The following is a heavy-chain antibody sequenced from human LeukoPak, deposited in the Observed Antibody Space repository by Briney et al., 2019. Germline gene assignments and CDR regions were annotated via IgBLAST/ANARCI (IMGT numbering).Heavy chain of an antibody. J-gene: IGHJ4*02. Sequence: GGSLRLSCAASGFTFSNAWMRWVRQAPGKGLEWVSAISDGGNTYYADSVKGRFTISRDNSKNTLYLQMNSLRAEDTAVYYCASALRIYYYFDYWGQGTLVTVSS. D-gene: IGHD1-26*01. CDR1: GFTFSNAW. CDR3: ASALRIYYYFDY. CDR2: ISDGGNT. V-gene: IGHV3-23*01.